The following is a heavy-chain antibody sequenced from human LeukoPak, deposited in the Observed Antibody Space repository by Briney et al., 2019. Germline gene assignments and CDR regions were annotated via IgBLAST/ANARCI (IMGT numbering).Heavy chain of an antibody. Sequence: PGGSLRLSCAASGFTFSSYWMNWVRQAPGKGLEWVANIKKDGSGKYYVDSVKGRFTISRDNAKNTLYLQMNSLRAEDTAVYYCARESLISGTTRGNYYYYGMDVWGQGTTVTVSS. V-gene: IGHV3-7*01. J-gene: IGHJ6*02. CDR1: GFTFSSYW. CDR2: IKKDGSGK. CDR3: ARESLISGTTRGNYYYYGMDV. D-gene: IGHD1-7*01.